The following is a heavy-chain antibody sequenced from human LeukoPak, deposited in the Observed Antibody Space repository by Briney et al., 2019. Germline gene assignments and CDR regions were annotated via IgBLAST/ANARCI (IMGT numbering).Heavy chain of an antibody. D-gene: IGHD3-22*01. CDR1: GYTFTGYY. CDR2: INPNSGGT. V-gene: IGHV1-2*02. J-gene: IGHJ4*02. CDR3: ARGSWGYYDSSGYYLDR. Sequence: ASVKVSCKASGYTFTGYYMHWVRQAPGQGLKWMGWINPNSGGTNYAQKFQGRVTMTRDTSISTAYMELSRLRSDDTAVYYCARGSWGYYDSSGYYLDRWGQGTLVTVSS.